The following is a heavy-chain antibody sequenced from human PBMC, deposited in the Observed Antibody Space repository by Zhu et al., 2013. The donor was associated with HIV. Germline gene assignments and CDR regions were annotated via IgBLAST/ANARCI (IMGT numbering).Heavy chain of an antibody. CDR1: GYYFTDYY. Sequence: EVQLVQSGAEVIKPGATVKISCKVSGYYFTDYYLHWIQQAPGKGLEWMGRVDPENNDTRYADKFQGRVTMTADMSTDTAYLEITSLKSEDTAIYYCVLRPKYSHASEAHLPFDYWGLGTLVTVAS. J-gene: IGHJ4*02. CDR2: VDPENNDT. D-gene: IGHD3-10*01. V-gene: IGHV1-69-2*01. CDR3: VLRPKYSHASEAHLPFDY.